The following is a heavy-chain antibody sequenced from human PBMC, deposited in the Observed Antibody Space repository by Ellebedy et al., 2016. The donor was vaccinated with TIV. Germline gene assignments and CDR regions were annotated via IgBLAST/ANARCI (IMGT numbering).Heavy chain of an antibody. CDR1: GFTFSSYG. V-gene: IGHV3-33*01. CDR2: IWYDGSNK. J-gene: IGHJ4*02. CDR3: AREGVGYNYFDY. D-gene: IGHD5-24*01. Sequence: GESLKISXAASGFTFSSYGMHWVRQAPGKGLEWVSVIWYDGSNKYYADSVKGRFTISRDNSKNTLYLQMNSLRAEDTAVYYCAREGVGYNYFDYWGQGTLVTVSS.